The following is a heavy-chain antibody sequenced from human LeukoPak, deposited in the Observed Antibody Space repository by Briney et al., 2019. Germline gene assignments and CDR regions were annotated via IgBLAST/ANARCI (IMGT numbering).Heavy chain of an antibody. V-gene: IGHV1-18*01. J-gene: IGHJ4*02. D-gene: IGHD1-26*01. Sequence: SVKVSFQASGYSFSSYGITWLRQAAGQGLEWMGVINGYNGDTYYALKLEDRVTMTADTSTNTANMEVWRLRSGHTTVYYGAREGTGTYSGGGNYWGQGTLVTVSS. CDR1: GYSFSSYG. CDR2: INGYNGDT. CDR3: AREGTGTYSGGGNY.